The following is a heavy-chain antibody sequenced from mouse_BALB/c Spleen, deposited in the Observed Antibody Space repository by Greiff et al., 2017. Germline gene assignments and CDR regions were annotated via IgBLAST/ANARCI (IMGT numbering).Heavy chain of an antibody. CDR2: IWSGGST. D-gene: IGHD4-1*01. V-gene: IGHV2-2*02. CDR3: ARETGTGFAY. J-gene: IGHJ3*01. Sequence: QVQLKQSGPGLVQPSQSLSITCTVSGFSLTSYGVHWVRQSPGKGLEWLGVIWSGGSTDYNAAFISRLSISKDNSKSQVFFKMNSLQANDTAIYYCARETGTGFAYWGQGTLVTVSA. CDR1: GFSLTSYG.